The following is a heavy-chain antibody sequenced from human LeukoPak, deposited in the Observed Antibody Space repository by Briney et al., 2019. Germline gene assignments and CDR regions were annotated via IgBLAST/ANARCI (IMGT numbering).Heavy chain of an antibody. CDR1: GGSISSGGYS. CDR2: IYHSGST. V-gene: IGHV4-30-2*01. D-gene: IGHD7-27*01. J-gene: IGHJ5*02. CDR3: ARGGLGIRNWFDP. Sequence: PSQTLSLTCAVSGGSISSGGYSWSWIRQPPGKGLEWIGYIYHSGSTYYNPSLKSRVTISVDRSKNQFSLKLNSVTAADTAVYYCARGGLGIRNWFDPWGQGTLVTVSS.